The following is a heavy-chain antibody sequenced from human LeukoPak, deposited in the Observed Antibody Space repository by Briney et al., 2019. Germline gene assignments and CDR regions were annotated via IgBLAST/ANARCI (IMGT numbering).Heavy chain of an antibody. CDR3: ARGGQYSSSWYGFFDY. Sequence: IPSETLSLTCTVSGGSISSYYWSWIRQPPGKGLEWVGYIYYSGSTNYNPSLKSRVTISIDTSKNQFSLKLSSVTAADTAVYYCARGGQYSSSWYGFFDYWGQGTLVTVSS. CDR1: GGSISSYY. J-gene: IGHJ4*02. D-gene: IGHD6-13*01. V-gene: IGHV4-59*01. CDR2: IYYSGST.